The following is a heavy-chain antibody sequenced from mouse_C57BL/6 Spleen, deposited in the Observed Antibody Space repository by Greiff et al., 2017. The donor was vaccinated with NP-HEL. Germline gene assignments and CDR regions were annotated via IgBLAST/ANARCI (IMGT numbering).Heavy chain of an antibody. V-gene: IGHV1-76*01. D-gene: IGHD4-1*01. CDR1: GYTFTDYY. J-gene: IGHJ2*01. CDR2: IYPGSGNT. Sequence: VQLQQSGAELVRPGASVKLSCKASGYTFTDYYINWVKQRPGQGLEWIARIYPGSGNTYYNEKFKGKATLTAEKSSSTAYMQLSSLTSEDSAVYFCARSMRTGAFDYWGQGTTLTVSS. CDR3: ARSMRTGAFDY.